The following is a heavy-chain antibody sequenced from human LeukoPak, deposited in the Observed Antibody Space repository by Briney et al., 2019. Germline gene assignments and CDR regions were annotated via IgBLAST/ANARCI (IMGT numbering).Heavy chain of an antibody. CDR2: TYYRSKWYN. CDR1: GDSVSSNSAT. J-gene: IGHJ6*02. V-gene: IGHV6-1*01. CDR3: ARRKAATYAMDV. D-gene: IGHD6-13*01. Sequence: SQTLSLTCAISGDSVSSNSATWNWIRQSPSRGLEWLGRTYYRSKWYNDYAVSMKSRITINPDTSKNQFSLQLNSVTPGDTAVYYCARRKAATYAMDVWGQGTTVTVSS.